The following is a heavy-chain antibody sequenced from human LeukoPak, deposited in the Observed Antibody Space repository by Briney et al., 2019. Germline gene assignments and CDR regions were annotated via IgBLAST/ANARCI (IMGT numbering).Heavy chain of an antibody. Sequence: SETLSLTCTVSGYSISSGYYWGWIRQPPGKGLEWIGSIYHSGSTYYNPSLKSRVTISVDTSKNQFSLKLSSVTAADTAVYYCARGSTTFYDSSGYYYWGQGTLVTVSS. CDR3: ARGSTTFYDSSGYYY. CDR2: IYHSGST. D-gene: IGHD3-22*01. V-gene: IGHV4-38-2*02. J-gene: IGHJ4*02. CDR1: GYSISSGYY.